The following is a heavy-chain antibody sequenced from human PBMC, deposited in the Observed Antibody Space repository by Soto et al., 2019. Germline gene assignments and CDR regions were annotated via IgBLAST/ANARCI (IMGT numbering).Heavy chain of an antibody. CDR2: SNAGNGNT. D-gene: IGHD2-15*01. Sequence: QVQLVQSGAEEKKPGASVKVSCKASGYTFTSYAMHWVRQAPGQRLEWMGWSNAGNGNTNYSQKFQGRVTITRDTSASTAYMELSSLRSEDTAVYYCARGTVVTHFDYWGQGTLGTVSS. V-gene: IGHV1-3*05. CDR1: GYTFTSYA. J-gene: IGHJ4*02. CDR3: ARGTVVTHFDY.